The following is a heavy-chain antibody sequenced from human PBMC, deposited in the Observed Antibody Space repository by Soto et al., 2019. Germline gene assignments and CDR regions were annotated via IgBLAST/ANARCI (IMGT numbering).Heavy chain of an antibody. CDR1: GFTFSSYA. CDR2: ISGSGGST. V-gene: IGHV3-23*01. D-gene: IGHD3-22*01. Sequence: EVQLLESGGGLVQPGGSLRLSCAASGFTFSSYAMSWVRQAPGKGLEWVSAISGSGGSTYYADSVKGRFTISRDNSKNTLYLQMNSLRAEDTAVYYCAKDHGNYYDSSGYYGDAFDIWGQGTMVTVSS. J-gene: IGHJ3*02. CDR3: AKDHGNYYDSSGYYGDAFDI.